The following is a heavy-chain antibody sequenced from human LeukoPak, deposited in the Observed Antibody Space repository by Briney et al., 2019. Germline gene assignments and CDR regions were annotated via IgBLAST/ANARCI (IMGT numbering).Heavy chain of an antibody. CDR1: GFTFDDYG. CDR3: ARDDYGSGSWNDY. V-gene: IGHV3-20*04. D-gene: IGHD3-10*01. CDR2: ILWSGGST. Sequence: GGSLRLSCAASGFTFDDYGMSWVRQAPGKGLEWVSGILWSGGSTGYADSVKGRFTISRDNAKNSLYLQMNSLRPEDTALYYCARDDYGSGSWNDYWGQGTLVTVSS. J-gene: IGHJ4*02.